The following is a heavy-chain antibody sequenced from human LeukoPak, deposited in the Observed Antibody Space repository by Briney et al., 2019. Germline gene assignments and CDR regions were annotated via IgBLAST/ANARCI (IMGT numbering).Heavy chain of an antibody. V-gene: IGHV4-31*03. J-gene: IGHJ4*02. CDR2: IFYSGNA. Sequence: SQTLSLTCTVSGDSISSGVYYWSWIRQYPGRGLEWIGYIFYSGNAYYNPSLKSRVTISVDTSKNQFSLRLSSVTAADTAVYYCARDPSGYFNYWGQGTLATVSS. CDR1: GDSISSGVYY. D-gene: IGHD3-22*01. CDR3: ARDPSGYFNY.